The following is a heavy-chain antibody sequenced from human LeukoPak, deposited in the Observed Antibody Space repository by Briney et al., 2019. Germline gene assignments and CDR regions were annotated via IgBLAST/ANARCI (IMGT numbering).Heavy chain of an antibody. Sequence: TSETLCLTCTVSGGSISSGDFYWSWIRQHPGKGLEWIGYIYYSGTTYYNPSLKSRVTISVDTSKNQFSLKLSSVTAADTAVSYCARVEAATTNPRFDYWGQGTLVTVSS. J-gene: IGHJ4*02. CDR3: ARVEAATTNPRFDY. CDR1: GGSISSGDFY. V-gene: IGHV4-31*03. D-gene: IGHD5-12*01. CDR2: IYYSGTT.